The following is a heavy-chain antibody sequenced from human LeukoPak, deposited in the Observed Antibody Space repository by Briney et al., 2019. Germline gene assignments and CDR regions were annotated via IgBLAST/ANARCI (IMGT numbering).Heavy chain of an antibody. D-gene: IGHD3-3*01. Sequence: GGSLRLSCAASGFTFSSYSMNWVRQAPGKGLEWVSSISSSSSYIYYADSVKGRFTISRDNAKNSLYLQMNSLRAEDTAVYYCAKDGITIFGVVIRPFDYWGQGTLVTVSS. CDR1: GFTFSSYS. CDR2: ISSSSSYI. V-gene: IGHV3-21*04. CDR3: AKDGITIFGVVIRPFDY. J-gene: IGHJ4*02.